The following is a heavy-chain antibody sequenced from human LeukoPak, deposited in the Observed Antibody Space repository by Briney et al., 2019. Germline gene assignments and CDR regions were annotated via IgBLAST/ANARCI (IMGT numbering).Heavy chain of an antibody. CDR1: GFTFNNYA. CDR3: ASTFPITMVREPDDI. Sequence: GGSLRLSCAASGFTFNNYAMSWVRQAPGKGLEWVSGISGSGGATYYADSVKGRFTISRDNSKNTLYLQMNSLRAEDTAVYYCASTFPITMVREPDDIWGQGTMVTVSS. J-gene: IGHJ3*02. V-gene: IGHV3-23*01. D-gene: IGHD3-10*01. CDR2: ISGSGGAT.